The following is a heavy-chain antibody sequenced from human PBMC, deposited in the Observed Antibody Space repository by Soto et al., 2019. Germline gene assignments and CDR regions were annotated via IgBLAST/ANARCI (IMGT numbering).Heavy chain of an antibody. J-gene: IGHJ4*02. CDR3: ARDVAAADY. D-gene: IGHD6-13*01. CDR1: GYTFTSYA. CDR2: INAGNGNT. Sequence: QVQLVQSGAEEKKPGASVKVSCKASGYTFTSYAMHWVRQAPGQRLEWMGWINAGNGNTKCSQKFQDRVTITTDTSASTAYMELSSLKSEDTAVYYCARDVAAADYWGQGTLVTVSS. V-gene: IGHV1-3*05.